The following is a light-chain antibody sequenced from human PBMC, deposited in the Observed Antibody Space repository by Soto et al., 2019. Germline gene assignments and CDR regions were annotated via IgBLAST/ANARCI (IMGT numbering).Light chain of an antibody. CDR1: QSLGGN. J-gene: IGKJ3*01. V-gene: IGKV3D-15*01. Sequence: EIVMTQSPATLSVSPGDTATLSCRASQSLGGNLAWYQQKPGQAPRLLIFRASTRAANTPASFCGSGSGTEFTLTISSLQSEDFAVYYCQQYNDWPFTFGPGTKVDIK. CDR3: QQYNDWPFT. CDR2: RAS.